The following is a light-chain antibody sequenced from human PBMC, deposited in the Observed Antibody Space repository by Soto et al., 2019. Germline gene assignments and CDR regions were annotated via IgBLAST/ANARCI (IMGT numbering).Light chain of an antibody. CDR1: SSNIGAGFD. Sequence: QSVLTQPPSVSGAPGQRVTISCAGTSSNIGAGFDIHWYQQLPGTAPKLLIFGNINRPSGVPDRFSGSKSGTSASLAITGLQAEDEADYYCQSFDSSLNGYVFGTETKVTVL. CDR2: GNI. CDR3: QSFDSSLNGYV. J-gene: IGLJ1*01. V-gene: IGLV1-40*01.